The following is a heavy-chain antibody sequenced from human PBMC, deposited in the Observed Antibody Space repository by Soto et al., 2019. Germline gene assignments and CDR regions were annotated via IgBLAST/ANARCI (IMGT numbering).Heavy chain of an antibody. J-gene: IGHJ6*02. Sequence: SVTLSLACTVTGASIRSGACYSYWTRHHLGKGLEWIGYIYYSGTTYYNPSLKSRVTISVDTSKNQFSLKLSSVTAADTAVYYCAASCVACGGFNYYGMDVWGQGTTVT. CDR3: AASCVACGGFNYYGMDV. CDR1: GASIRSGACY. D-gene: IGHD2-21*01. CDR2: IYYSGTT. V-gene: IGHV4-31*03.